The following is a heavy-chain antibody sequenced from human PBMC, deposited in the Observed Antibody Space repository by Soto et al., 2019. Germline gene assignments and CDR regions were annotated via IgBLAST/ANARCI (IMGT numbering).Heavy chain of an antibody. J-gene: IGHJ6*02. CDR2: IVVGSGNT. D-gene: IGHD2-2*02. CDR1: GFTFTSSA. V-gene: IGHV1-58*01. CDR3: AAARDIVVVPAAIDVVLGYGMDV. Sequence: SVKVSCKASGFTFTSSAVQWVRQALGQRLEWIGWIVVGSGNTNYAQKFQERVTITRDMSTSTAYMELSSLRSEDTAVYYCAAARDIVVVPAAIDVVLGYGMDVWGQGTTVTVS.